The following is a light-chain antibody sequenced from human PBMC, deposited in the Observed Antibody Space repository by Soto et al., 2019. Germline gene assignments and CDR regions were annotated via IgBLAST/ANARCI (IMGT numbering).Light chain of an antibody. CDR2: LNSDGSH. V-gene: IGLV4-69*01. CDR3: QTWDTGTHVL. Sequence: QSVLTQSPSASASLGASAKLTCTLSSGHSTYAIAWHQLQPQKGPRFLMRLNSDGSHNKGDGIPDRFSGSSSGAERYLTISSLQSEDEADYYCQTWDTGTHVLFGGGTKVTVL. CDR1: SGHSTYA. J-gene: IGLJ2*01.